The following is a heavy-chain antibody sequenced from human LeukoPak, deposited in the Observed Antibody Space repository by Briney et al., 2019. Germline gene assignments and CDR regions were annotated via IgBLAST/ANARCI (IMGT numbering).Heavy chain of an antibody. Sequence: PSETLSLTCSVSGDSMSSYYWSWLRQPPGKGLEWIGYIYYSGATSYNPSLKSRVTISIDTSKNQFSLNLGSVTAADTAMYYCSRGESYYRAMMWGQGTMVAVSS. V-gene: IGHV4-59*01. D-gene: IGHD3-10*01. CDR1: GDSMSSYY. J-gene: IGHJ3*01. CDR2: IYYSGAT. CDR3: SRGESYYRAMM.